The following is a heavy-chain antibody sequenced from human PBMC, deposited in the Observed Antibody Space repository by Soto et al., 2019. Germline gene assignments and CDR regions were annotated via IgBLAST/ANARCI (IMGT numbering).Heavy chain of an antibody. CDR3: ARESGGATATLDYSYFYMDV. Sequence: QVQLVQSGAEVRKPGASVTVSCRSSGDSFNDYYIHWVRQAPGQGFEWMGWINPNGGVTKYAQKFQGWVSMTRDPSIRTVYMQLSRLRSDDTAVYYCARESGGATATLDYSYFYMDVWGTGTTVTVSS. CDR2: INPNGGVT. V-gene: IGHV1-2*04. CDR1: GDSFNDYY. D-gene: IGHD5-12*01. J-gene: IGHJ6*03.